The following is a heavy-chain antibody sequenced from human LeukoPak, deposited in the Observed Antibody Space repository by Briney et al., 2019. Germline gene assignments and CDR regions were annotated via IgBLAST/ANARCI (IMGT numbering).Heavy chain of an antibody. CDR1: GFTFSNAW. V-gene: IGHV3-15*01. D-gene: IGHD3-10*01. CDR3: TTRVTMVRGAINRFDY. Sequence: GGSLRLSCAASGFTFSNAWMSWVRQAPGKGLEWVGRIKSKTDGGTTDYAAPVKGRFTISRDDSKNTLYLQMNSLKTEDTAVYYCTTRVTMVRGAINRFDYWGQGTLVTVSS. CDR2: IKSKTDGGTT. J-gene: IGHJ4*02.